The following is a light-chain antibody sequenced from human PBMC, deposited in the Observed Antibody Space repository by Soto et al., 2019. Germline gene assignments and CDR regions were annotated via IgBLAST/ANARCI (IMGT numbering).Light chain of an antibody. CDR1: QDIRTS. CDR2: GAS. V-gene: IGKV1-33*01. CDR3: QHYNNLPPFT. Sequence: DIQITQSPSSLSASVGARVSITCQASQDIRTSLSWFQHKPGRAPKLLIYGASYLETGVPSRFRGGGSGTNFTFTITSLQPEDIATYYCQHYNNLPPFTFGPGTIVDIK. J-gene: IGKJ3*01.